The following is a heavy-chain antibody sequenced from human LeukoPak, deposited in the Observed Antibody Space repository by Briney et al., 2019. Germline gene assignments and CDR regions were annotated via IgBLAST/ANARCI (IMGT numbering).Heavy chain of an antibody. CDR1: GGSISSYY. V-gene: IGHV4-59*01. J-gene: IGHJ4*02. D-gene: IGHD3-9*01. CDR3: ARGGVRYFDWGQLDY. CDR2: IYYSGST. Sequence: PSETLSLTCTVSGGSISSYYWSWIRQPPGKGLEWIGYIYYSGSTNYNPSLKSRVTISVDTSKNQFSLKLSSVTAADTAVYYCARGGVRYFDWGQLDYWGQGTLVTVSS.